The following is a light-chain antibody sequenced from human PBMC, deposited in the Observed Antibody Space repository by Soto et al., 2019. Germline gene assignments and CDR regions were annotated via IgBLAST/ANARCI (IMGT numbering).Light chain of an antibody. CDR1: QSIDSAY. J-gene: IGKJ1*01. CDR3: QQYDTSPRT. Sequence: EIVLMQSPGTLSLSPGERATFSCRASQSIDSAYLAWYQQKPGQAPRLLIYATSSRATGIPDRFSGSGSGTDFTLTISRLEPEDFAVYFCQQYDTSPRTFGQGTKVVIK. CDR2: ATS. V-gene: IGKV3-20*01.